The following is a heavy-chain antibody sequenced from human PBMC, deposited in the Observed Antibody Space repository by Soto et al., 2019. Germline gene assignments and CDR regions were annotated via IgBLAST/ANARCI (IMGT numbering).Heavy chain of an antibody. CDR3: AREAFGPTVTTNDYYYYYMDV. Sequence: GGSLRLSCAASGFTFSSYGMHWVRQAPGKGLEWVAVIWYDGSNKYYADSVKGRFTISRDNSKNTLYLQMNSLRAEDTAVYYCAREAFGPTVTTNDYYYYYMDVWGKGTTVTVSS. D-gene: IGHD4-17*01. J-gene: IGHJ6*03. CDR2: IWYDGSNK. V-gene: IGHV3-33*01. CDR1: GFTFSSYG.